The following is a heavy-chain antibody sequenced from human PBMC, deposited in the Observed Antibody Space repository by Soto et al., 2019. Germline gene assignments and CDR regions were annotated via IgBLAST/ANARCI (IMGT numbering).Heavy chain of an antibody. V-gene: IGHV1-8*01. CDR1: GYTFTSSD. Sequence: ASLKVCCDASGYTFTSSDINWVRQATGQGLEWMGWMNPNSGNTGYAQKFQGRVTMTRNTSISTAYMELSSLRSEDTAVYYCARGLVWNYYYYGMDVWGHLTTFTVS. CDR2: MNPNSGNT. CDR3: ARGLVWNYYYYGMDV. J-gene: IGHJ6*02. D-gene: IGHD3-16*01.